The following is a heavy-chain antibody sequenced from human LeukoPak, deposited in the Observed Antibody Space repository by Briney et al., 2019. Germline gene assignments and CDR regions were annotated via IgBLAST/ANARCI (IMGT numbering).Heavy chain of an antibody. CDR1: GFTFSNYG. V-gene: IGHV3-33*01. Sequence: GGSLRLSCVASGFTFSNYGMHWVRQDPGKGLEWVAVIWCDARSKFHADSVKGRFTISRDNLKNTLYLQMNSLRAEDTAVYYCAREGANANYYDSSFLDYWGQGTLVTVSS. J-gene: IGHJ4*02. D-gene: IGHD3-22*01. CDR3: AREGANANYYDSSFLDY. CDR2: IWCDARSK.